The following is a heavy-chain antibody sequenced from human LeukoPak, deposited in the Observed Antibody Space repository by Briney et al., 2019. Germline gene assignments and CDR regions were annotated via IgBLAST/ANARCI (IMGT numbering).Heavy chain of an antibody. CDR3: ARDLRIAVAGHGDAFDI. Sequence: GASVKVSCKASGYTFTSYAMNWVRQAPGQGLEWMGWINTNTGNPTYAQGFTGRFVFSLDTSVSTAYLQISSLEAEDTAVYYCARDLRIAVAGHGDAFDIWGQGTMVTVS. J-gene: IGHJ3*02. D-gene: IGHD6-19*01. CDR1: GYTFTSYA. V-gene: IGHV7-4-1*02. CDR2: INTNTGNP.